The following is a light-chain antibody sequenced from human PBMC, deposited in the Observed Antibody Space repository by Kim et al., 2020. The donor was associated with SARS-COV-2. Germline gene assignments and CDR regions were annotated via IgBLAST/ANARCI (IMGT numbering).Light chain of an antibody. V-gene: IGLV2-14*03. Sequence: QSALTQPASVSGSPGQAITISCSGSGSDIGSYDYVSWYQQHPGEPPKLLIFDISDRPSGISSRFSGSKSGNRASLTISGLQAEDEADYYCSSYSVTSTFVFGPGTKSPS. J-gene: IGLJ1*01. CDR3: SSYSVTSTFV. CDR2: DIS. CDR1: GSDIGSYDY.